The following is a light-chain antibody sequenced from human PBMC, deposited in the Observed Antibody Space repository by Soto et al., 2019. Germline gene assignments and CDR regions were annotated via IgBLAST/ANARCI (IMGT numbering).Light chain of an antibody. Sequence: DIVMTQSPDSLAVSLGERATINCKSSQSVLYSSNNKNYLAWYQQKPGQPPKLLIYWASTRESVVPDRFSGSGFGTDFTLTIRSLQAEDVAVYYCQQYYSTPYTFGQGTKLEIK. CDR3: QQYYSTPYT. V-gene: IGKV4-1*01. CDR2: WAS. J-gene: IGKJ2*01. CDR1: QSVLYSSNNKNY.